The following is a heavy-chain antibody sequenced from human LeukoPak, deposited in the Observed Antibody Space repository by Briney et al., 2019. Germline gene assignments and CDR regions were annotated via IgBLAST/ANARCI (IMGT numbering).Heavy chain of an antibody. J-gene: IGHJ4*02. CDR1: GGSMRVLY. D-gene: IGHD3-10*01. CDR2: IYYSGNT. CDR3: ARRPGYYCDY. Sequence: SETLSLTCTVSGGSMRVLYLSWIRQSPGMGLEWIGYIYYSGNTNYNPSLKSRVTISLDTFRSQSSLKLTSVTAADTAVYYCARRPGYYCDYWGQGILVTVSS. V-gene: IGHV4-59*01.